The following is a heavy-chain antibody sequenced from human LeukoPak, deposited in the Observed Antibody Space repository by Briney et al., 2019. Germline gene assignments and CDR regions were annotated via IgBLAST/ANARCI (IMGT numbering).Heavy chain of an antibody. CDR2: IRYDGSNK. Sequence: AGGSLRLSCAASGFTFSSYGMHWVRQAPGKGLEWVAFIRYDGSNKYYADSVKGRFTISRDNSKNTLYLQMNSLRAEDTAVYYCAKDISRLHYYYMDVWGKGTTVTVSS. CDR3: AKDISRLHYYYMDV. J-gene: IGHJ6*03. D-gene: IGHD4-11*01. CDR1: GFTFSSYG. V-gene: IGHV3-30*02.